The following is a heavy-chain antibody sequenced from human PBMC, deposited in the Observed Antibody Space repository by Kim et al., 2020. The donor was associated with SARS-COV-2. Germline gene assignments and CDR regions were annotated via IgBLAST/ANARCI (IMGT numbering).Heavy chain of an antibody. CDR3: ATITMIVVVRDDAFDI. CDR2: SNPNSGGT. D-gene: IGHD3-22*01. Sequence: ASVKVSCKASGYTFTGYYMHWVRQAPGQGLEWMGWSNPNSGGTNYAQKFQGRVTMTRDTSISTAYMELSRLRSDDTAVYYCATITMIVVVRDDAFDIWGQGTMVTVSS. CDR1: GYTFTGYY. J-gene: IGHJ3*02. V-gene: IGHV1-2*02.